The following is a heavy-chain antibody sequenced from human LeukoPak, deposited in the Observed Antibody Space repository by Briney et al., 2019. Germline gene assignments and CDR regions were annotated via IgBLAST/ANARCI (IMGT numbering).Heavy chain of an antibody. CDR1: GFTFSDYY. V-gene: IGHV3-11*01. CDR3: AREVVTAMGPDAFDI. Sequence: GGSLRLSCAASGFTFSDYYMSWIRQAPGKGLEWVPYISSSGSTIYYADSVKGRFTISRDNAKNSLYLQMNSLRAEDTAVYYCAREVVTAMGPDAFDIWGQGTMVTVSS. J-gene: IGHJ3*02. CDR2: ISSSGSTI. D-gene: IGHD2-21*02.